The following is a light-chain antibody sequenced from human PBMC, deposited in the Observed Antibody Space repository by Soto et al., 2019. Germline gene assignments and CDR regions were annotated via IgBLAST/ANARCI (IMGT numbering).Light chain of an antibody. CDR3: QQDYNYPYT. CDR1: QGIRND. Sequence: AIQMTQSPSSLSASVGDRVTITCRASQGIRNDLGWYQQKPGKAPKLLIYAASSLQSGVPSRFSGSGSGTDFTLTISSLQPEDFAVYYCQQDYNYPYTFGQGTKLEIK. J-gene: IGKJ2*01. V-gene: IGKV1-6*01. CDR2: AAS.